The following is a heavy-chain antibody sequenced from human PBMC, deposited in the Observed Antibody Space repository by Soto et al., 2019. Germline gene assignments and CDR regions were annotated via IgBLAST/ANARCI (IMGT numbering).Heavy chain of an antibody. CDR2: ISGSGRMT. CDR3: SKEAEESVNEPIPGDC. V-gene: IGHV3-23*04. J-gene: IGHJ4*02. CDR1: GFTFRNFA. D-gene: IGHD1-1*01. Sequence: EAQLVESGGDLVQPRGSLRLSCAASGFTFRNFAMTWVRQAPGKGLEWVSGISGSGRMTYYAHSVKGCFTVSRDNSKNSLYLQMDSLRAEDTAVYYCSKEAEESVNEPIPGDCWGQGTVVTVSS.